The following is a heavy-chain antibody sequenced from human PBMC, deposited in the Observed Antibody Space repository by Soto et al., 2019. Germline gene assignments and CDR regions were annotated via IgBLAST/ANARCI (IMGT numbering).Heavy chain of an antibody. D-gene: IGHD3-16*01. CDR2: ISHDGSNK. Sequence: QVQLVESGGGVVQPGRSLRLSCAASGFTFSSYAMHWVRQAPGKGLEWVAVISHDGSNKYYADSVKGRFTISRDNSKNTLYVQRNSLRAEDTAVYYCARERRSGVTFGGVNYYYGMDVWGQGTTVTVSS. V-gene: IGHV3-30-3*01. J-gene: IGHJ6*02. CDR1: GFTFSSYA. CDR3: ARERRSGVTFGGVNYYYGMDV.